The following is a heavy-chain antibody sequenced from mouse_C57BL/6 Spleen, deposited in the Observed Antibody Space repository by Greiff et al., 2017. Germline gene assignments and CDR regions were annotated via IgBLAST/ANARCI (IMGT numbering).Heavy chain of an antibody. Sequence: DVKLVESGGGLVKPGGSLKLSCAASGFTFSDYGMHWVRQAPEKGLEWVAYISSGSSTIYYADTLKGRFTISRDNATNTLFLQMTSLRSEDTAMXYCARSSNYYFDYWGQGTTLTVSS. D-gene: IGHD2-5*01. CDR3: ARSSNYYFDY. J-gene: IGHJ2*01. CDR2: ISSGSSTI. CDR1: GFTFSDYG. V-gene: IGHV5-17*01.